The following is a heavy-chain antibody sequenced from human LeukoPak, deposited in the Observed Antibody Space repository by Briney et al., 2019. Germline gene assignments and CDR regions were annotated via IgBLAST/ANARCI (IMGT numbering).Heavy chain of an antibody. Sequence: SETLSLTCTVSGGSISSYYWSWIRQPAGRGLEWIGRIHTSGSTNYNPSLKSRVTISVDTSKNQFSLKLSSVTAADTAVYYCARVDPDSSSTLEVFDYWGQGTLVTVSS. D-gene: IGHD6-6*01. J-gene: IGHJ4*02. CDR2: IHTSGST. V-gene: IGHV4-4*07. CDR1: GGSISSYY. CDR3: ARVDPDSSSTLEVFDY.